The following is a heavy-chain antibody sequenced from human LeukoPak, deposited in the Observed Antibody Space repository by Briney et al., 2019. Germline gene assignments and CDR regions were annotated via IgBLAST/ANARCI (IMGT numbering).Heavy chain of an antibody. J-gene: IGHJ4*02. D-gene: IGHD6-6*01. CDR1: GFTFGKYW. V-gene: IGHV3-21*01. CDR3: ARTAARRFDY. CDR2: ISSSTSYI. Sequence: PGGSLRLSCVASGFTFGKYWMSWVRQAPGKGLEWVSSISSSTSYIYYADSVKGRFTISKDNAKNSLYLQMNSLRAEDTAVYYCARTAARRFDYWGQGTLVTVSS.